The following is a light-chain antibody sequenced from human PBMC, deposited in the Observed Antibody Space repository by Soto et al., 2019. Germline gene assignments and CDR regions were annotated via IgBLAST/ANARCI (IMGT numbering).Light chain of an antibody. CDR3: HSYDSSLSGSV. J-gene: IGLJ2*01. Sequence: QSVLTQPPSVSGAPGQRVTISCTGSSSNIGAGYDVHWYQQVPGSAPKLLIYGNNNRPSGVPDRFSGSKFGASGSLAITGLQAEDEADYYCHSYDSSLSGSVFGGGTKVTVL. V-gene: IGLV1-40*01. CDR1: SSNIGAGYD. CDR2: GNN.